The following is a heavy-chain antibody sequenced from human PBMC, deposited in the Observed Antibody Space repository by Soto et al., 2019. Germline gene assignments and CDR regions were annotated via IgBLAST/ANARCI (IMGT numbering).Heavy chain of an antibody. V-gene: IGHV3-23*01. Sequence: GGSLRLSCAASGFTFTNYAMSWVRQAPGKGLEWVSIISGGGGSKYYADSVKGRFTISRDNSKNTLYLQMSSLRAEDTAVYYCAKAYEQLVEFYYGMDVWGQGTTVTVSS. CDR3: AKAYEQLVEFYYGMDV. D-gene: IGHD6-6*01. CDR1: GFTFTNYA. CDR2: ISGGGGSK. J-gene: IGHJ6*02.